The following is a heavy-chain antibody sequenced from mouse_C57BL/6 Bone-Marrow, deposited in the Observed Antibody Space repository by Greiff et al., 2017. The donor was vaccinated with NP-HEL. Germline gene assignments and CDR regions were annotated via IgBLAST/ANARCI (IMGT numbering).Heavy chain of an antibody. CDR3: AVWLRGDYYAMDY. J-gene: IGHJ4*01. Sequence: EVKLMESGGDLVKPGGSLKLSCAASGFTFSSYGMSWVRQTPDKRLEWVSTISSGGSYTYYPDSVKGRFTISRDNAKNTLYLQMSSLKSEDTAMYYCAVWLRGDYYAMDYWGQGTSVTVSS. D-gene: IGHD2-2*01. CDR1: GFTFSSYG. V-gene: IGHV5-6*01. CDR2: ISSGGSYT.